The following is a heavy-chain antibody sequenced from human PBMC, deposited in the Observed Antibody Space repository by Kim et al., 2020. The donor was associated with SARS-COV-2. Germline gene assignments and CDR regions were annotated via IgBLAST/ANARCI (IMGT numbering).Heavy chain of an antibody. J-gene: IGHJ4*02. CDR3: ARAGGSSGSDY. D-gene: IGHD6-19*01. CDR2: IYYSGST. Sequence: SETLSLTCTVSGGSISSSSYYWGWIRQPPGKGLEWIGSIYYSGSTYYNPSLKSRVTISVDTSKNQFSLKLSSVTAADTAVYYCARAGGSSGSDYWGQGTLVTVSS. CDR1: GGSISSSSYY. V-gene: IGHV4-39*01.